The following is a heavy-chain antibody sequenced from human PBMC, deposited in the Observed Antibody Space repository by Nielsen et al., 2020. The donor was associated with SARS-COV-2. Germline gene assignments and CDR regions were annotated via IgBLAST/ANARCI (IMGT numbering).Heavy chain of an antibody. CDR3: ARDKGYYYGSGSYYTDY. J-gene: IGHJ4*02. CDR2: MNPNSGNT. D-gene: IGHD3-10*01. CDR1: GYTFTSYD. Sequence: ASVKVSCKASGYTFTSYDINWVRQATGQGLEWMGWMNPNSGNTDYAQKLQGRVTMTTDTSTSTAYMELRSLRSDDTAVYYCARDKGYYYGSGSYYTDYWGQGTLVTVSS. V-gene: IGHV1-8*01.